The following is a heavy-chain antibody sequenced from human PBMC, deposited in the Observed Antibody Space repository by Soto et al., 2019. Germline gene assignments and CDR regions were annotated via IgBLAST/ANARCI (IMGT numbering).Heavy chain of an antibody. D-gene: IGHD6-19*01. CDR3: AKQYTGGWNYYYYYMDV. J-gene: IGHJ6*03. Sequence: EVQLLESGGGLVQPGGSLRLSCAASGFTFSSYAMSWVRQAPGKGLEWVSAISGSGGSTYYADSVKGRFTISRDNSKNTLYLQMNSLRAEDTAVYYCAKQYTGGWNYYYYYMDVWGKGTTVTVSS. V-gene: IGHV3-23*01. CDR1: GFTFSSYA. CDR2: ISGSGGST.